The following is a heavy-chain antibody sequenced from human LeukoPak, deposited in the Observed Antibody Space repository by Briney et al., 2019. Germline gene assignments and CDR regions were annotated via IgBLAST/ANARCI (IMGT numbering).Heavy chain of an antibody. CDR1: GGSVSGYY. CDR2: IYYSGST. CDR3: ARNDAPSYGMDV. Sequence: SETLSLTCAVYGGSVSGYYWSWLRQPPGKGLEWIGYIYYSGSTNYNPSLKSRVTISVDTSKNQFSLKLSSVTAADTAVYYCARNDAPSYGMDVWGQGTTVTVSS. J-gene: IGHJ6*02. D-gene: IGHD1-1*01. V-gene: IGHV4-59*02.